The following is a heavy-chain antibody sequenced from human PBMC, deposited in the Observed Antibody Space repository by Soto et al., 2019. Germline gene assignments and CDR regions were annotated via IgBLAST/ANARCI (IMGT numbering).Heavy chain of an antibody. CDR3: ARLGAYYQAMDS. D-gene: IGHD3-22*01. V-gene: IGHV4-59*08. Sequence: SETLSLTCTVCGGSISSYYWSWIRQPPGKGLEWIGYIYFAGTTTYNPSLQSRVSISLDTSKNEVSLKLTSVTAADTAVYFCARLGAYYQAMDSWGQGTLVTVSS. J-gene: IGHJ1*01. CDR2: IYFAGTT. CDR1: GGSISSYY.